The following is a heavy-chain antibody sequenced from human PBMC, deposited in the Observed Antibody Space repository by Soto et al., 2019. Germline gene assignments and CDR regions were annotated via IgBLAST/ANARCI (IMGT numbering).Heavy chain of an antibody. CDR3: ARKSKGIAAGVGVFDP. J-gene: IGHJ5*02. CDR1: GGTFSSYA. CDR2: IIPIFGTA. D-gene: IGHD6-13*01. Sequence: GASVKVSCKASGGTFSSYAISWVRQAPGQGLEWMGGIIPIFGTANYAQKFQGRVTITADKSTSTAYMELSRLRSEDTAVYYCARKSKGIAAGVGVFDPWGQGTLVTVSS. V-gene: IGHV1-69*06.